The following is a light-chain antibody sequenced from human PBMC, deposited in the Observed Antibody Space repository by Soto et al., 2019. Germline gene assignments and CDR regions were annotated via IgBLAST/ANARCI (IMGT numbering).Light chain of an antibody. CDR2: QDT. CDR1: TLGDKY. V-gene: IGLV3-1*01. CDR3: QAWDSSTTV. J-gene: IGLJ2*01. Sequence: SYELTQPPSVSVSPGQTAAITCSGDTLGDKYVSWYQQNSGQSPVLVIYQDTKRPSGIPERFSGSNSGSTATLTISGTQAMDEADYYCQAWDSSTTVFGGGTKLTVL.